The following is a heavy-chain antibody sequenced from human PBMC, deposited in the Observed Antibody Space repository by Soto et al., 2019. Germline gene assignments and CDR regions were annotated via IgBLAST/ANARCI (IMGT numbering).Heavy chain of an antibody. Sequence: ASVKVSCKASGYTFTNYGISWVRQAPGQGLEWMGWINAGNGNTKYSQKFQGRVTITRDTSASTAYMELSSLRSEDTAVYYCARGASPLIDYWGQGTLVTVSS. CDR1: GYTFTNYG. CDR3: ARGASPLIDY. J-gene: IGHJ4*02. V-gene: IGHV1-3*01. CDR2: INAGNGNT. D-gene: IGHD1-26*01.